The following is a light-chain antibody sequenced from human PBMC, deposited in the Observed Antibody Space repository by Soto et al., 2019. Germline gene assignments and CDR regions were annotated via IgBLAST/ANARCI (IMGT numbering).Light chain of an antibody. CDR2: EGG. V-gene: IGLV2-23*01. J-gene: IGLJ2*01. Sequence: QSVLTQPASVSGSPGQSITISCTGTSSDVGSYNLVSWYQQHPGKAPKLMIYEGGKRPSGVSNRFSGSKSGNTASLTISGLQTEDEADYYCCSNAGRVFGGGTQLTVL. CDR1: SSDVGSYNL. CDR3: CSNAGRV.